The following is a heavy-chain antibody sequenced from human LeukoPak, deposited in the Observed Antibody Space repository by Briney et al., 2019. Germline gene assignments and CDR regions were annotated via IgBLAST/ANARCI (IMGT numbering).Heavy chain of an antibody. V-gene: IGHV1-69*13. CDR3: GRDRDGYNDY. CDR2: IIPIFGTA. Sequence: GASVKVSCKASGGTFSSYAISWVRQAPGQGLEWMGGIIPIFGTANYAQKFQGRVTITADESTSTAYMELSSLRSEDTAVYYCGRDRDGYNDYWGQGTLVTVSS. CDR1: GGTFSSYA. J-gene: IGHJ4*02. D-gene: IGHD5-24*01.